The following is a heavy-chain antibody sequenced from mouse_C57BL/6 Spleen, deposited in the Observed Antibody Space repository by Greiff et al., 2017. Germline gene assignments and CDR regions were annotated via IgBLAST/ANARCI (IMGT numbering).Heavy chain of an antibody. V-gene: IGHV1-81*01. CDR1: GYTFTSYG. Sequence: QVQLQQSGAELARPGASVKLSCKASGYTFTSYGISWVKQRTGQGLEWIGEINPRSGNTYYNEKFKGKATLTADKSSSTAYMELRSLTSEDSAVYVCTRSNSNYVGDYWGQGTSVTVSS. D-gene: IGHD2-5*01. CDR3: TRSNSNYVGDY. J-gene: IGHJ4*01. CDR2: INPRSGNT.